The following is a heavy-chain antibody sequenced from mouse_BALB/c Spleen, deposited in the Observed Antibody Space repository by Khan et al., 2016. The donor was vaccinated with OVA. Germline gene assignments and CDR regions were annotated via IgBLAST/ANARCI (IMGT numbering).Heavy chain of an antibody. V-gene: IGHV5-15*02. CDR3: ARGGKGGFAY. CDR1: GFTFSDYG. J-gene: IGHJ3*01. Sequence: EVELVESGGGLVQPGGSRKLSCAASGFTFSDYGMAWVRQAPGKGPEWVAFVSSLAYNFYYADTVTGRFTISRENAKNTLYLVMSSLRSEDTAMYWCARGGKGGFAYWGQGTLVTVSA. CDR2: VSSLAYNF.